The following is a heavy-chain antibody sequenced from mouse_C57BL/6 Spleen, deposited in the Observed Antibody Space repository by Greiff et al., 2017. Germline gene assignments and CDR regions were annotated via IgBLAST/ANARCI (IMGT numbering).Heavy chain of an antibody. Sequence: DVMLVESGGGLVQPGGSLKLSCAASGFTFSDYYMYWVRQTPEKRLEWVAYISNGGGSTYYPDTVKGRFTISRDNAKNTLYLQMSRLKSEDTAMYYCARHWGTTVVGAMDYWGQGTSVTVSS. CDR2: ISNGGGST. J-gene: IGHJ4*01. CDR3: ARHWGTTVVGAMDY. CDR1: GFTFSDYY. D-gene: IGHD1-1*01. V-gene: IGHV5-12*01.